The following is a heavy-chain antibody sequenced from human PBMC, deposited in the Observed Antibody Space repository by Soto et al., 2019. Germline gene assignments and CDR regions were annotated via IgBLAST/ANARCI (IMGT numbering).Heavy chain of an antibody. CDR1: GASISNGDGDYY. CDR2: IYYSGST. CDR3: ARVISYGYFDY. J-gene: IGHJ4*02. V-gene: IGHV4-30-4*01. Sequence: SETLSLTCTVSGASISNGDGDYYWSWIRQPPGKGLEWIGYIYYSGSTYYSPSLKSRVTISVDTSKNQFSLKLSSVTAADTAVYYCARVISYGYFDYWGQGTLVTVSS. D-gene: IGHD1-26*01.